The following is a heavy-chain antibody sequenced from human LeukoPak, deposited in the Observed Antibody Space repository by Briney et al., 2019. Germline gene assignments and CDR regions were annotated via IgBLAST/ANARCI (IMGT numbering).Heavy chain of an antibody. CDR2: INANSGGT. J-gene: IGHJ4*03. D-gene: IGHD5-12*01. CDR3: ARAGFSGYVYDTFDF. CDR1: GYTFTGYY. V-gene: IGHV1-2*02. Sequence: GSVRVSCEASGYTFTGYYLRWVRQAPGQGREWMGWINANSGGTNYVQTLQGRFTMTRDTSISTVFMELRRLRSDDTAVYYCARAGFSGYVYDTFDFWGQGTMVTVSS.